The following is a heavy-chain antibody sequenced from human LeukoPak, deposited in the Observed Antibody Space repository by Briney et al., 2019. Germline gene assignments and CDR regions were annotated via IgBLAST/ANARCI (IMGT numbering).Heavy chain of an antibody. D-gene: IGHD3-22*01. CDR1: GFTFSDYY. CDR2: ISSSGSTI. V-gene: IGHV3-11*04. J-gene: IGHJ6*03. Sequence: GGSLRLSCAASGFTFSDYYMSWIRQAPGKGLEWVSYISSSGSTIYYADSVKGRFTISRDNAKNSLYLQMNSLRAEDTAVYYCARVKITMIVVVTTLYDHYYYMDVWGKGTTVTVSS. CDR3: ARVKITMIVVVTTLYDHYYYMDV.